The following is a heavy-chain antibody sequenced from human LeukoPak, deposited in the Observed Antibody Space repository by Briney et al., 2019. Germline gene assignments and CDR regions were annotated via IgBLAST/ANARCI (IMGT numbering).Heavy chain of an antibody. J-gene: IGHJ4*02. CDR1: GGSISSYY. Sequence: SETLSLTCTVSGGSISSYYWSWIRQPPGKGLEWIGYIYYSGSTNYNPSLKSRVTISVDTSKNQFSLKLRSVTAADTALYYCARGAMSFDYWGQGTLVTVPS. CDR2: IYYSGST. V-gene: IGHV4-59*01. CDR3: ARGAMSFDY.